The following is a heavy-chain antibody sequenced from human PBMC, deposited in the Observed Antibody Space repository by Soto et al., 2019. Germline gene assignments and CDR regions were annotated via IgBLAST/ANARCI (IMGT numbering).Heavy chain of an antibody. V-gene: IGHV3-11*01. Sequence: GGSLRLSCAASGFTFSDYYMSWIRQAPGKGLEWVSYISSSGSTIYYADSVKGRFTISRDNAKNSLYLQMNSLRAEDTAVYYRARNDARGYSGYDAFDIWGQGTMVTVS. J-gene: IGHJ3*02. CDR1: GFTFSDYY. D-gene: IGHD5-12*01. CDR3: ARNDARGYSGYDAFDI. CDR2: ISSSGSTI.